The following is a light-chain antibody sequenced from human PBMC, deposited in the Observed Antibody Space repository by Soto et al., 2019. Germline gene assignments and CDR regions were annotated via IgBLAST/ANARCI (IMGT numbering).Light chain of an antibody. CDR2: EVS. Sequence: QSALTQPASVSGSPGQSITISCTGTSSDVGGYNSVCWHQQHPGKAPKLMIYEVSNRPSGVSDRFSASKSGNTASLTISGLLADDEADYYCSSLTRSNTWVFGGGTKVTVL. CDR1: SSDVGGYNS. J-gene: IGLJ3*02. CDR3: SSLTRSNTWV. V-gene: IGLV2-14*01.